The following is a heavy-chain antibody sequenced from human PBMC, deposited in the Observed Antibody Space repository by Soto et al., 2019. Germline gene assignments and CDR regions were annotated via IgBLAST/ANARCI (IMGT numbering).Heavy chain of an antibody. D-gene: IGHD3-3*01. V-gene: IGHV3-23*01. CDR2: ISGSGGST. CDR1: GFTFSSSA. CDR3: AKAVITIFGVARDYYYGMDV. Sequence: VGSVEISCAASGFTFSSSAMSWVRQDPGKGLEWVSAISGSGGSTYYADSVKGRFTISRDNSKNTLYLQMNSLGAEDTAVYYCAKAVITIFGVARDYYYGMDVWGQGTTVTVSS. J-gene: IGHJ6*02.